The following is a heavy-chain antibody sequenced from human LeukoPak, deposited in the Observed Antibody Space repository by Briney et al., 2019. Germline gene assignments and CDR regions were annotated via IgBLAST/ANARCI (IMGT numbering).Heavy chain of an antibody. V-gene: IGHV1-18*04. Sequence: ASVKVSCKASGYTFTDYYFYWVRQAPGQGLEWMGWISAYNGNTNYAQKLQGRVTMTTDTSTSTAYMELRSLRSDDTAVYYCARDFNGGSYGNDYWGQGTLVTVSS. CDR3: ARDFNGGSYGNDY. J-gene: IGHJ4*02. D-gene: IGHD3-16*01. CDR1: GYTFTDYY. CDR2: ISAYNGNT.